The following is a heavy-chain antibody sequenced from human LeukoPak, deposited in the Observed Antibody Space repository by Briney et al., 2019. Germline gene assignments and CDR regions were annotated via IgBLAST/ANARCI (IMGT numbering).Heavy chain of an antibody. CDR2: IKQDGSEK. J-gene: IGHJ3*02. Sequence: GGSLRLSCAASGFTFSSYWMSWVRQAPGKGLEWVANIKQDGSEKYYVDSVKGRFTISRDNAKNSLYLQMNSLRAEDTAVYYCARVGLSGSYSVGSDAFDIWGQGTMVTVSS. CDR1: GFTFSSYW. V-gene: IGHV3-7*01. D-gene: IGHD1-26*01. CDR3: ARVGLSGSYSVGSDAFDI.